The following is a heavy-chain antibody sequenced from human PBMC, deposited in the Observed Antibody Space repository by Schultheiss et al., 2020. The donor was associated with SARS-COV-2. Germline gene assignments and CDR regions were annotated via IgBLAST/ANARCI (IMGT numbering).Heavy chain of an antibody. V-gene: IGHV4-30-4*01. CDR2: VHYSGST. Sequence: SETLSLTCTVSGGSISSGDYYWSWFRQPPGKGLEWIGYVHYSGSTDSNPSLKSRVITSVDTSKNQFSLKLSSVTAADTAVYFCARGADGYRPFFDNWGQGILVTVSS. CDR3: ARGADGYRPFFDN. J-gene: IGHJ4*02. D-gene: IGHD5-24*01. CDR1: GGSISSGDYY.